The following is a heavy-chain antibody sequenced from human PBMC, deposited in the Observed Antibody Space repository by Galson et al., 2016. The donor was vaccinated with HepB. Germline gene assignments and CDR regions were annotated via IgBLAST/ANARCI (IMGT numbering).Heavy chain of an antibody. CDR1: GGTFSSYG. Sequence: SVKVSCKASGGTFSSYGISWVRQAPGQGLHWMGGIIPIFGTTNVAQKFQGRVTITADESTSTAYMEMSSLTSEDTAVCYCARESQGLGYCSGGSCHWYFGLWGRGTLVTVSS. CDR2: IIPIFGTT. J-gene: IGHJ2*01. V-gene: IGHV1-69*13. CDR3: ARESQGLGYCSGGSCHWYFGL. D-gene: IGHD2-15*01.